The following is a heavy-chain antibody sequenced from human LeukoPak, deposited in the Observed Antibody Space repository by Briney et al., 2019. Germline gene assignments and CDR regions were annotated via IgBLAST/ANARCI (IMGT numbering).Heavy chain of an antibody. D-gene: IGHD2-15*01. J-gene: IGHJ6*03. Sequence: ASVKVSCKVSGYTLTELSMHWVRQAPGKGLEWMGGFDPENGETIYAQKFQGRVTITADESTSTAYMELSSLRSEDTAVYYCAVRSAFYCSGGSCYSGSPYYYYMDVWGKGTTVTISS. CDR2: FDPENGET. CDR1: GYTLTELS. CDR3: AVRSAFYCSGGSCYSGSPYYYYMDV. V-gene: IGHV1-24*01.